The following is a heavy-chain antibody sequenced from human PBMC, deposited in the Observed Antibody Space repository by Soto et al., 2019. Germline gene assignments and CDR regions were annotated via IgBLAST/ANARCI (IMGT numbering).Heavy chain of an antibody. CDR1: GFSLSTSGVG. Sequence: HITLKESGPKLVKPTQTLTLTCTFAGFSLSTSGVGVGWIRQPPGKALEWLALIYWDDDKRYSPSLKSRLTITKDTSKNQVVLTMTNMDPVDTATYYCAHSALRYFDWLLSEYFDYCRQGTLVTVSS. J-gene: IGHJ4*02. D-gene: IGHD3-9*01. CDR3: AHSALRYFDWLLSEYFDY. V-gene: IGHV2-5*02. CDR2: IYWDDDK.